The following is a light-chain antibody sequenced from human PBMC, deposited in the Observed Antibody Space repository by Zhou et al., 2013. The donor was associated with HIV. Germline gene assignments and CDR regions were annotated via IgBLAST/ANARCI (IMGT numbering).Light chain of an antibody. V-gene: IGKV3-11*01. CDR2: DTS. Sequence: IVLTQSPVTLSLSPGEGVTLSCRASQSVDTRLAWYQQRPGQAPRLLIYDTSKRATGIPARFSGSGSGTDFTLTINSLQPEDFAVYYCQQRSNWLTFGGGTKVEIK. CDR1: QSVDTR. J-gene: IGKJ4*01. CDR3: QQRSNWLT.